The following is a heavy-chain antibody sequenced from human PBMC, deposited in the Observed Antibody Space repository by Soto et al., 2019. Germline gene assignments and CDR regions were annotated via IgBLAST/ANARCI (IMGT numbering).Heavy chain of an antibody. Sequence: EVQLVESGGGLVQPGGSWRPSVEASGLPVSSNSMTWVGRAPGKGLGWVSVIYSGVSTYYADSVKGRFTISRDNSKNTLYLQMNSLRAEDTAVYYCARDGYDSSGYYPEYFQHWGQGTLVTVSS. CDR2: IYSGVST. V-gene: IGHV3-66*01. CDR3: ARDGYDSSGYYPEYFQH. CDR1: GLPVSSNS. D-gene: IGHD3-22*01. J-gene: IGHJ1*01.